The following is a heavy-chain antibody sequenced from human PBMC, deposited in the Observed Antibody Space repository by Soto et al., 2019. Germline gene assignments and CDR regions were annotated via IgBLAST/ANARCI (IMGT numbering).Heavy chain of an antibody. V-gene: IGHV1-18*01. CDR2: ISAYNGNT. J-gene: IGHJ4*02. Sequence: ASVKVSCKASGYTFTSYGISWVRQAPGQGLEWMGWISAYNGNTNYAQKLQGRVTMTTDTSTSTAYMELRSLRSDDTAVYYCARRLPPRTLYDILTGYYKGGVDYWGQGTLVTVSS. D-gene: IGHD3-9*01. CDR1: GYTFTSYG. CDR3: ARRLPPRTLYDILTGYYKGGVDY.